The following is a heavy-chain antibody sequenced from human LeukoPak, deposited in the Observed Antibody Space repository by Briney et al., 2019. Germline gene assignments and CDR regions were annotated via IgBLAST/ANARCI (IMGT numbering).Heavy chain of an antibody. J-gene: IGHJ1*01. CDR1: GGSISSSSYY. Sequence: SETLSLTCTVSGGSISSSSYYWAWIRQPPGKGLEWIGSIHYSGSTYYNPSLQSRVTISVDTSKNQFSLKLSSVTAADTAVYYCARSYYYDSSGYYEYFQHWGQGTLVTVSS. CDR2: IHYSGST. V-gene: IGHV4-39*07. CDR3: ARSYYYDSSGYYEYFQH. D-gene: IGHD3-22*01.